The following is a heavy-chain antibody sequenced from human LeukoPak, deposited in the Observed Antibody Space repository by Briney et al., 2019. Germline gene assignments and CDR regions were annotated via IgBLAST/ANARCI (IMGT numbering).Heavy chain of an antibody. CDR3: AKDPGSSSWYLSYYYYYMDV. CDR2: IRYDGSNK. J-gene: IGHJ6*03. V-gene: IGHV3-30*02. D-gene: IGHD6-13*01. CDR1: GFTFSSYG. Sequence: PGGSPRLSCAASGFTFSSYGMHWVRQAPGKGLEWVAFIRYDGSNKYYADSVKGRFTISRDNSKNTLYLQMNSLRAEDTAVYYCAKDPGSSSWYLSYYYYYMDVWGKGTTVTISS.